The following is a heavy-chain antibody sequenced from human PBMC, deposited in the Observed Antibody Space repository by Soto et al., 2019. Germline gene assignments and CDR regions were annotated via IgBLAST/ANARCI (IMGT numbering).Heavy chain of an antibody. J-gene: IGHJ4*02. D-gene: IGHD3-16*01. Sequence: QGQLVQSGPEVKKPGSSVKVSCKDSGGLFSSFAISWVRRAPGKGLEWLGGIIPVFGSTNYAEKFQGRVTITADESTNTAYMELTSLTSGDTAMYYCARGGGPYVWFNEFWGQGTLVTVSS. V-gene: IGHV1-69*01. CDR3: ARGGGPYVWFNEF. CDR2: IIPVFGST. CDR1: GGLFSSFA.